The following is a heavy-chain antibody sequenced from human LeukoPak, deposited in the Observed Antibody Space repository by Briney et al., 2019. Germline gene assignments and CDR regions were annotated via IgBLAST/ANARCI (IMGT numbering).Heavy chain of an antibody. Sequence: PSETPSLTCAVYGGSFSGYYWSWIRQPPGKGLEWIGEINHSGSTNYNPSLRSRVTISVDTSKNQFSLKLSSVTAADTAVYYCARGRYDFWSGYRLIDYWGQGTLVTVSS. CDR2: INHSGST. CDR3: ARGRYDFWSGYRLIDY. D-gene: IGHD3-3*01. CDR1: GGSFSGYY. V-gene: IGHV4-34*01. J-gene: IGHJ4*02.